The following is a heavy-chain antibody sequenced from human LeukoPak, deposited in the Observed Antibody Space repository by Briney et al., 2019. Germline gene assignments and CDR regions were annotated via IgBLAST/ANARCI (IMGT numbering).Heavy chain of an antibody. CDR3: ARDIRRGYAYGWDY. Sequence: GGSLRLSCAASGFTFSSYEMNWVRQAPGKGLEWVSYISSSGSTIYYADSVKGRFTISRDNAKNSLYLQMNSLRAEDTAVYYCARDIRRGYAYGWDYWGQGTLVTVSS. J-gene: IGHJ4*02. CDR1: GFTFSSYE. CDR2: ISSSGSTI. V-gene: IGHV3-48*03. D-gene: IGHD5-18*01.